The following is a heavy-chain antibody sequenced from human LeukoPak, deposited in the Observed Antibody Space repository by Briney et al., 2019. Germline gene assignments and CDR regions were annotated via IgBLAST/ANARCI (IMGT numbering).Heavy chain of an antibody. CDR2: ISWNCCGI. Sequence: GRSLRLSCAASGFTFDDYAMHWVRQAPGRGLEGVSGISWNCCGIGYADSVKGRFTISRDNAKNSLYLQMNSLRAEDTALYYCAKDSWRCSSTSCYTGDDAFDIWGQGTMVTVSS. D-gene: IGHD2-2*02. CDR3: AKDSWRCSSTSCYTGDDAFDI. V-gene: IGHV3-9*01. CDR1: GFTFDDYA. J-gene: IGHJ3*02.